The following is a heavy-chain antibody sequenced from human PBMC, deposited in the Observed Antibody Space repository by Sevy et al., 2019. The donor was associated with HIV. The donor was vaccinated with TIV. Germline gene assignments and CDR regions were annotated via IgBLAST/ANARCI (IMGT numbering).Heavy chain of an antibody. V-gene: IGHV4-34*01. CDR1: GGSFSGYY. CDR2: INHSGRT. J-gene: IGHJ4*02. CDR3: AMRQQQLDY. Sequence: SETLSLTCAVYGGSFSGYYWGWIRQPPGTGLEWVGEINHSGRTNYNPSLKSRGTISVDTSKNQFSLNLSSVTAADTAVYCCAMRQQQLDYWGQRTLVTVSS. D-gene: IGHD6-13*01.